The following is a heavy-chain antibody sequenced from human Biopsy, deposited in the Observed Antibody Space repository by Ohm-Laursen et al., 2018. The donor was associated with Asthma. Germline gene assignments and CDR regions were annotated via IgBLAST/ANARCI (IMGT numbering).Heavy chain of an antibody. V-gene: IGHV1-18*01. Sequence: SSVKVSCKSSGYTFNSAGITWVRQAPGQGLEWMGWISVYNGNTRVAQKLQDRVTMITDTSTSTAYMELRSLRSDDTAVYFCARAVDYSHYYGIDVWGQGTTVTVS. CDR3: ARAVDYSHYYGIDV. CDR1: GYTFNSAG. CDR2: ISVYNGNT. D-gene: IGHD3-10*01. J-gene: IGHJ6*02.